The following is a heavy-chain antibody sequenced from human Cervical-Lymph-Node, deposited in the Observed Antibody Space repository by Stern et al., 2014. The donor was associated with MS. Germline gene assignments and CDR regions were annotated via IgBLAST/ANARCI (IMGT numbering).Heavy chain of an antibody. J-gene: IGHJ5*02. CDR1: SSGGYY. Sequence: SSGGYYWSWIRQHPGKGLEWIGYIYYSGSTYYNPSLKSRVTISVDTSKNQFSLKLSSVTAADTAVYYCARERIRYYDSSEGPDPWGQGTLVTVSS. D-gene: IGHD3-22*01. CDR3: ARERIRYYDSSEGPDP. CDR2: IYYSGST. V-gene: IGHV4-31*02.